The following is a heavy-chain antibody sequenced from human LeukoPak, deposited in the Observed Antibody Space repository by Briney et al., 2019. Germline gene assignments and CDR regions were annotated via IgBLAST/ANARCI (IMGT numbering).Heavy chain of an antibody. CDR1: GFTLTNYD. V-gene: IGHV1-8*01. Sequence: GASVKVSCKASGFTLTNYDINWVRQAPGQGLEWMGWMNPINGNTGYARKFQGRVTMTRDTSISTAYMELRSLTSEDTATYYCVRDGEGVAISVNFWFDPWGQGTLVTVSS. CDR3: VRDGEGVAISVNFWFDP. CDR2: MNPINGNT. J-gene: IGHJ5*02. D-gene: IGHD3-10*01.